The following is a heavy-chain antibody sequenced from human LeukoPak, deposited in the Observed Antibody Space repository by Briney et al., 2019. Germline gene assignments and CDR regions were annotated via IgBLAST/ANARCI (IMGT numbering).Heavy chain of an antibody. Sequence: ASVEVSCKASGGTFSSYAISWVRQAPGQGLEWMGRIIPILGIANYAQKFQGRVTITADKSTSTAYMELSSLRSEDTAVYYCARDTTTYSSGWYYFDYWGQGTLVTVSS. CDR2: IIPILGIA. J-gene: IGHJ4*02. D-gene: IGHD6-19*01. V-gene: IGHV1-69*04. CDR1: GGTFSSYA. CDR3: ARDTTTYSSGWYYFDY.